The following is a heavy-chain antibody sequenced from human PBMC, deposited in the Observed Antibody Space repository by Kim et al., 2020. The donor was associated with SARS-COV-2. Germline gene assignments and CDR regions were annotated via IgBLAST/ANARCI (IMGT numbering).Heavy chain of an antibody. J-gene: IGHJ4*02. CDR2: IYYSGST. Sequence: SETLSLTCTVSGGSISSYYWSWIRQPPGKGLEWIGYIYYSGSTNYNPSLKSRVTISVDTSKNQFSLKLSSVTAADTAVYYCARKYCSGGSCYDDWGQGTLVTVSS. D-gene: IGHD2-15*01. CDR1: GGSISSYY. V-gene: IGHV4-59*13. CDR3: ARKYCSGGSCYDD.